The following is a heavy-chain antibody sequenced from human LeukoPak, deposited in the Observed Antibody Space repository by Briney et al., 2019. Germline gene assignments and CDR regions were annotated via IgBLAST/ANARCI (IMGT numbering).Heavy chain of an antibody. Sequence: GASVKVSCKASGYSFTACYIHWVRQAPGQGLEWMGWVNPNGGATEFAQKFRGRVTMTRDTSINTAYMDLNRLTSDDTAVYYCAAADWASGRDFDYWGQGTLVTVSS. CDR3: AAADWASGRDFDY. CDR2: VNPNGGAT. V-gene: IGHV1-2*02. J-gene: IGHJ4*02. D-gene: IGHD6-25*01. CDR1: GYSFTACY.